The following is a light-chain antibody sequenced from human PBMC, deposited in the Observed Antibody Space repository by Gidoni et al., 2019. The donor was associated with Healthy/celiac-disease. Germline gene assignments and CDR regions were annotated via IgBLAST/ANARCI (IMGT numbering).Light chain of an antibody. CDR2: GNS. Sequence: QSVLTQPPSVSGAPGQRVTISNIGAGYDVHWYQQLPGTAPKLLIYGNSNRPSGVPDRFSGSKSGTSASLAITGLQAEDDADYYCQSYDSSLSGSGVFGTGTKVTVL. CDR1: IGAGYD. V-gene: IGLV1-40*01. CDR3: QSYDSSLSGSGV. J-gene: IGLJ1*01.